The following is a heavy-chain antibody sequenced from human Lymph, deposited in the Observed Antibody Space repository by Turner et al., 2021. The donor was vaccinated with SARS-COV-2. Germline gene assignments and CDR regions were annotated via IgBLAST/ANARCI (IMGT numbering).Heavy chain of an antibody. CDR2: IADYGSNK. J-gene: IGHJ4*02. D-gene: IGHD6-25*01. V-gene: IGHV3-30-3*01. CDR1: GFTFSGYA. CDR3: AGDVEAALDD. Sequence: HVQLVAPGGGVVRPGRYLRLPCAAYGFTFSGYAMHWVRQAPGKGLEWVALIADYGSNKYYAGAAKGRYTISRDNSMNTLYLQVDSLGVDDRAVYYCAGDVEAALDDWGQGTLVTVSS.